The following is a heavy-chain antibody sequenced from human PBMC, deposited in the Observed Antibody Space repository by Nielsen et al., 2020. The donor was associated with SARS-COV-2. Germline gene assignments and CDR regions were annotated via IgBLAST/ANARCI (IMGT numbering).Heavy chain of an antibody. V-gene: IGHV3-21*01. J-gene: IGHJ2*01. CDR3: ARDQDGGAATSNWYFDL. CDR1: GFSFTSYT. CDR2: ITMSGRYM. D-gene: IGHD6-25*01. Sequence: GGSLRLSCATSGFSFTSYTMNWVRQAPGKGLEWVSSITMSGRYMYYADSLRGRFTVSRDNAENSLFLQMSSLRDEDTAVYYCARDQDGGAATSNWYFDLWGRGTLVTVSS.